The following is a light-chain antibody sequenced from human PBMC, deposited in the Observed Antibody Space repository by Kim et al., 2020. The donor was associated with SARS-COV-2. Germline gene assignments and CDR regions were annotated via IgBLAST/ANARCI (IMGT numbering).Light chain of an antibody. V-gene: IGKV1-5*01. CDR3: QQYDSFSYT. J-gene: IGKJ2*01. CDR1: QSIIRW. Sequence: DIQMTQTPSTLSATLGDRVTITCRASQSIIRWLAWYQQKPGKAPKLLIYDASNLKRGVPSRFSGSGSGTEFTLTISSLQPDDFATYYCQQYDSFSYTFGPGTKLEI. CDR2: DAS.